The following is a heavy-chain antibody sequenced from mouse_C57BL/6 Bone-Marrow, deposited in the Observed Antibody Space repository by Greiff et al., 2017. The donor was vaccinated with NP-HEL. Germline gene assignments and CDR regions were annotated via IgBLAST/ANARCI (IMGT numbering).Heavy chain of an antibody. CDR2: IYWDDDK. J-gene: IGHJ1*03. CDR3: ARKPGYYGSSHWYFDV. CDR1: GFSLSTSGMG. Sequence: QVTLKVCGPGILQSSQTLSLTCSFSGFSLSTSGMGVSWIRQPSGKGLEWLAHIYWDDDKRYNPSLKSRLTISKDTSRNQVFLKITSVDTADTATYYCARKPGYYGSSHWYFDVWGTGTTVTVSS. V-gene: IGHV8-12*01. D-gene: IGHD1-1*01.